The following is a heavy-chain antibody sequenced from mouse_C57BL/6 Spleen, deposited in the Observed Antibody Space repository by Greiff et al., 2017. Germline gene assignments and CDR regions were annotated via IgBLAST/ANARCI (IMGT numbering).Heavy chain of an antibody. CDR1: GFTFSSYG. V-gene: IGHV5-6*02. D-gene: IGHD2-4*01. CDR3: ATTMITTRYFDD. Sequence: DVMLVESGGDLVKPGGSLKLSCAASGFTFSSYGMSWVRQTPDKRLEWVATLSSGGSYTYYPDSVKGRFTISRDNAKNTLYLQMSSLKSEDTAMYYCATTMITTRYFDDWGQGTTLTVSS. J-gene: IGHJ2*01. CDR2: LSSGGSYT.